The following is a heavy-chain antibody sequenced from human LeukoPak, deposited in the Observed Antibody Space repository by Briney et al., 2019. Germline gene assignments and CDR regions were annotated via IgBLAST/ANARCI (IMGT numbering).Heavy chain of an antibody. V-gene: IGHV4-59*12. CDR1: GGSISSYY. CDR2: IYYSGST. D-gene: IGHD4-17*01. J-gene: IGHJ4*02. Sequence: SETLSLTCTVSGGSISSYYWSWIRQPPGKGLEWIGYIYYSGSTNYNPSLKSRVTISVDTSKNQFSLKLSSVTAADTAVYYCARDFDYGSIIWGQGTLVTVSS. CDR3: ARDFDYGSII.